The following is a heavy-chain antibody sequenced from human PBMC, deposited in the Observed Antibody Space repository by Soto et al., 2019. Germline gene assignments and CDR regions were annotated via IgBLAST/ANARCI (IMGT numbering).Heavy chain of an antibody. D-gene: IGHD1-26*01. CDR1: GGSISSSNYY. CDR3: ARHLSVAAVAAPTARFDV. CDR2: IYYSGST. V-gene: IGHV4-39*01. Sequence: PWETLALTCTVSGGSISSSNYYWGWIRQPPGKGLEWIGSIYYSGSTYDNPSLKSRVTMSVDTSKNQFSLKLTSVTATDTAVYYCARHLSVAAVAAPTARFDVWGRGTLVTVSS. J-gene: IGHJ4*02.